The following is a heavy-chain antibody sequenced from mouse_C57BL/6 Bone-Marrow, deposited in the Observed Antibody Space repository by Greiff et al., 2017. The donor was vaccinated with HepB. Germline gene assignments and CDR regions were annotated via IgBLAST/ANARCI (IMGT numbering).Heavy chain of an antibody. CDR2: INPSSGYT. J-gene: IGHJ2*01. CDR1: GYTFTSYT. V-gene: IGHV1-4*01. CDR3: ARITTVVHFDY. Sequence: VQLQQSGAELARPGASVKMSCKASGYTFTSYTLHWVKQRPGQGLEWIGYINPSSGYTKYNQKFKDKATLTADKSSSNSYMQLSSLTSEDSAFYYCARITTVVHFDYWGQGTTLTVSS. D-gene: IGHD1-1*01.